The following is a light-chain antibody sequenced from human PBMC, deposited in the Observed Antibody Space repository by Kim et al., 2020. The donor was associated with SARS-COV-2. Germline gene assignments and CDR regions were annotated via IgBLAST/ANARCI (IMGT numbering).Light chain of an antibody. J-gene: IGLJ1*01. CDR2: TNR. V-gene: IGLV1-40*01. CDR3: QSYDSSLRGYV. CDR1: SSNIGAPYD. Sequence: RVTITCTENSSNIGAPYDVHWYQQLPGTAPKLLIYTNRNRPSGVPDRFSGSKSGTSASLAITGLQAEDEADYYCQSYDSSLRGYVFGSGTKVTVL.